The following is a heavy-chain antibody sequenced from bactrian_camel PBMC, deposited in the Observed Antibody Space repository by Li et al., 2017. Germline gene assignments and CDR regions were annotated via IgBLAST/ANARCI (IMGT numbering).Heavy chain of an antibody. CDR1: TGTFRSAC. J-gene: IGHJ4*01. CDR2: IDSDGET. CDR3: AADRRRHGPPSLRPGDYSV. Sequence: HVQLVESGGGSVQAGGALRLSCAASTGTFRSACMGWIRQVSGKEREGVASIDSDGETTYADSVKGRFTISRDNARNWLDLQMDSLEPGDTARYYCAADRRRHGPPSLRPGDYSVWGQGTQVTVS. D-gene: IGHD2*01. V-gene: IGHV3S53*01.